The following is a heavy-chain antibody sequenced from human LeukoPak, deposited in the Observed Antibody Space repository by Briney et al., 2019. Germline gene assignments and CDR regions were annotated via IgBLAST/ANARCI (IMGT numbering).Heavy chain of an antibody. V-gene: IGHV3-48*03. CDR2: ISSDGNTE. CDR3: ARDTLNGPFVISLDY. D-gene: IGHD3-9*01. Sequence: PGGSLRLSCAASGLSFSSYPMNWVRQAPGKRPEWVSKISSDGNTEYYVDAPRGRFTMSRDNAKNSLFLQINSLRAEDTAVYYCARDTLNGPFVISLDYWGQGALVTVSS. J-gene: IGHJ4*02. CDR1: GLSFSSYP.